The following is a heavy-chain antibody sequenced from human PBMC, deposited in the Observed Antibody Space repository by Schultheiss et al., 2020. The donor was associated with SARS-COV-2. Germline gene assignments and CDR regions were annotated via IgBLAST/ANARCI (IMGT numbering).Heavy chain of an antibody. CDR3: AGGACYYESTDYYYYGMDV. CDR1: GFTFSSYW. CDR2: IKQDGSEK. Sequence: GGSLRLSCAASGFTFSSYWMSWVRQAPGKGLEWVANIKQDGSEKYYVDSVKGRFTISRDNAKNSLYLQMNSLRAEDTAVYYCAGGACYYESTDYYYYGMDVWGQGTTVTVSS. V-gene: IGHV3-7*01. D-gene: IGHD3-22*01. J-gene: IGHJ6*02.